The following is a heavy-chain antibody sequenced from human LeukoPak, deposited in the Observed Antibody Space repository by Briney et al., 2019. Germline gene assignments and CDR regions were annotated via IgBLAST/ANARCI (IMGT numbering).Heavy chain of an antibody. J-gene: IGHJ4*02. CDR1: GGSITSYY. D-gene: IGHD3-22*01. CDR3: ASSFYYDSRDY. CDR2: IYYSGST. V-gene: IGHV4-59*12. Sequence: SETLSLTCTVSGGSITSYYWSWIRQPPGKGLEWIGSIYYSGSTNYSPSLKSRVTISIDTSKKKLSLRLTSVTAADSAVYYCASSFYYDSRDYWGQGTLVTVSS.